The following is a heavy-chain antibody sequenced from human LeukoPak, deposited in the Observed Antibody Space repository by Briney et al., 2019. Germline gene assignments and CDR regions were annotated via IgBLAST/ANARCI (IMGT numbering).Heavy chain of an antibody. CDR3: ARVPGYGDFVFDY. CDR1: GGSISSYY. D-gene: IGHD4-17*01. CDR2: IYYSGST. Sequence: SETLSLTCTVSGGSISSYYWSWIRQPPGKGLEWIGYIYYSGSTNYNPSLKSRVTISVDTSKIQFSLKLSSVTAADTAVYYCARVPGYGDFVFDYWGQGTLVTVSS. J-gene: IGHJ4*02. V-gene: IGHV4-59*01.